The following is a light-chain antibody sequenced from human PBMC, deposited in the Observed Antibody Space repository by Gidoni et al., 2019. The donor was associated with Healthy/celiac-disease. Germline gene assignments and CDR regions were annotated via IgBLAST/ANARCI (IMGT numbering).Light chain of an antibody. Sequence: EIVLTQSPGTLSLSPGERATLSCRASQIINSRYLAWYQQKPGQSPNILIYGASSRATGIPDRFSGSGSGTHFTLNISRLEPEEFAVYYCQQYVSSPRTFGQGTKVEIK. CDR2: GAS. V-gene: IGKV3-20*01. CDR1: QIINSRY. J-gene: IGKJ2*01. CDR3: QQYVSSPRT.